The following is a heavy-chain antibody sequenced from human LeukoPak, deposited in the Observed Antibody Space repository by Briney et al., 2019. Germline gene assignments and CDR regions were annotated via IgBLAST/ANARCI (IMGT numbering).Heavy chain of an antibody. V-gene: IGHV3-53*05. Sequence: GGSLRLSCAASGFTVSYDYVSWVRQAPGKGLGWVSGIYSGGNTYYADSVKGRFTISRDNSKNTLYLQMNSLRAEDTAVYYCATLTTVTTDGYWGQGTLVTVSS. CDR1: GFTVSYDY. D-gene: IGHD4-4*01. CDR2: IYSGGNT. J-gene: IGHJ4*02. CDR3: ATLTTVTTDGY.